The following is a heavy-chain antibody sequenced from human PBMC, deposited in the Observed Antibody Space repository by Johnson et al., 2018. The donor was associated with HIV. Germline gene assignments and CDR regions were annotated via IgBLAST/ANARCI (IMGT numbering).Heavy chain of an antibody. CDR3: VRAPEGSGAFDI. CDR1: GFTFTNAW. D-gene: IGHD6-19*01. V-gene: IGHV3-11*01. Sequence: QVQLVESGGGLVKPGGSLRLSCAASGFTFTNAWMTWVRQAPGKGLEWISYISHSATITHYADSVKARFTSSRDNARNTLYLQINSLRAEDTAMYYCVRAPEGSGAFDIWGLGTKVTVSS. CDR2: ISHSATIT. J-gene: IGHJ3*02.